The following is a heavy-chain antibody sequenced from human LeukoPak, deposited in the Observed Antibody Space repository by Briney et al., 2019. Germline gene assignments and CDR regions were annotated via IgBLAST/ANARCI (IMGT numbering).Heavy chain of an antibody. CDR1: PYIFSGHY. J-gene: IGHJ6*02. V-gene: IGHV1-2*02. D-gene: IGHD2-15*01. CDR3: ARDPPGYCSGGSCYSYGMDV. Sequence: ASVKVSCKATPYIFSGHYMHWVRQAPGQGLEWMGWINPNSGGTNYAQKFQGRVTMTRDTSISTAYMELSRLRSDDTAVYYCARDPPGYCSGGSCYSYGMDVWGQGTTVTVSS. CDR2: INPNSGGT.